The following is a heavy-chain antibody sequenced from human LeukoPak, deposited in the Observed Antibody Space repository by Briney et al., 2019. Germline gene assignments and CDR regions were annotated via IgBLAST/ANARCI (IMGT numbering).Heavy chain of an antibody. J-gene: IGHJ4*02. CDR3: ARDMVRGPARAYFDY. D-gene: IGHD3-10*01. Sequence: SETLSLTCTVSGGSISSYYWSWIRQPAGKGLEWIGRIYTSGSTNYNPSLKSRVTMSVDTSENQFSLKLSSVTAADTAVYYCARDMVRGPARAYFDYWGQGTLVTVSS. CDR1: GGSISSYY. CDR2: IYTSGST. V-gene: IGHV4-4*07.